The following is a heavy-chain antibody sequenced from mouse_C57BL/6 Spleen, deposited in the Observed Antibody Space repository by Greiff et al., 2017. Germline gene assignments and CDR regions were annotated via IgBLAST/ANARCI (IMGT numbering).Heavy chain of an antibody. CDR1: GYSFTGYY. V-gene: IGHV1-42*01. D-gene: IGHD4-1*01. Sequence: EVKLVESGPALVKPGASVKISCKASGYSFTGYYMNWVKQSPEKSLEWIGEINPSTGGTTYNQKFKAKATLTVDKSSSTAYMQLKSLTSEDSAVYYCAREDWDPDYYYFDYWGQGTTLTVSS. CDR3: AREDWDPDYYYFDY. CDR2: INPSTGGT. J-gene: IGHJ2*01.